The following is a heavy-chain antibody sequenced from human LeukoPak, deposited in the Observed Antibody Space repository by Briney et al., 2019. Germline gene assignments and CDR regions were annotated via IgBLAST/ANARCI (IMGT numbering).Heavy chain of an antibody. Sequence: GGSLRLSCAASGFTFSSYAMSWVRQAPGKGLKWVSTISNSDYSTYYADSVKGRFTISRANSENTLYLQMSSLRAEDTGVFYCARDVAYSAFDYWGQGTLVTVSS. CDR3: ARDVAYSAFDY. CDR1: GFTFSSYA. CDR2: ISNSDYST. J-gene: IGHJ4*02. V-gene: IGHV3-23*01. D-gene: IGHD2-21*01.